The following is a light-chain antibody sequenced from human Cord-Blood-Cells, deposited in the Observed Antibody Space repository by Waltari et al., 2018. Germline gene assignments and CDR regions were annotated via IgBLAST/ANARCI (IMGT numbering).Light chain of an antibody. J-gene: IGLJ3*02. Sequence: QSALTQPASVSGSPGPSITISCTGTSRDVGGYNYVSWYQQHPGKAPKLMIYDVSNRPSGVSNRFSGSKSGNTASLTISGLQAEDEADYYCSSYTSSRVFGGGTKLTVL. V-gene: IGLV2-14*03. CDR3: SSYTSSRV. CDR2: DVS. CDR1: SRDVGGYNY.